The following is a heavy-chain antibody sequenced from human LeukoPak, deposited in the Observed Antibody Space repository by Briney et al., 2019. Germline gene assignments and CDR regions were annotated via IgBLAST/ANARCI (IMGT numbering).Heavy chain of an antibody. CDR2: IYYSGST. J-gene: IGHJ5*02. Sequence: SETLSLTCTVSGGSVSSGSYYWSWIRQPPGKGLEWIGYIYYSGSTNYNPSLKSRVTISVDTSKNQFSLKLSSVTAADTAVYYCATGITVTTGGFDPWGQGTLVTVSS. D-gene: IGHD4-17*01. CDR1: GGSVSSGSYY. CDR3: ATGITVTTGGFDP. V-gene: IGHV4-61*01.